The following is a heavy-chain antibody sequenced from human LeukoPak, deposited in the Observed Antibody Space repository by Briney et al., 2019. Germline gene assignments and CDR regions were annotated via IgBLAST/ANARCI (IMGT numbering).Heavy chain of an antibody. J-gene: IGHJ4*02. Sequence: GGSLRLSCAASGFTFSSYAMSWVRQAPGKGLEWASTISGSGGSTYYADSVKGRFTISRENPKNTLYLQMNSLRAEDTAVYYCARDQSGYWGQGTLVTVSS. CDR2: ISGSGGST. CDR3: ARDQSGY. V-gene: IGHV3-23*01. CDR1: GFTFSSYA. D-gene: IGHD3-10*01.